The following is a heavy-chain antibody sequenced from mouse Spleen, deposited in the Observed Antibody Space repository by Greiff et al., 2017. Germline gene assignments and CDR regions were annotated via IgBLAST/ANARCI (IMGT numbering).Heavy chain of an antibody. CDR3: ARATMTPTEDY. CDR2: IYPGSGST. V-gene: IGHV1-55*01. Sequence: QVQLQQPGAELVKPGASVKMSCKASGYTFTSYRITWVKQRPGQGLEWIGDIYPGSGSTNYNEKFKSKATLTVDTSSSTAYMQLSSLTSEDSAVYYCARATMTPTEDYWGQGTTLTVSS. J-gene: IGHJ2*01. D-gene: IGHD2-4*01. CDR1: GYTFTSYR.